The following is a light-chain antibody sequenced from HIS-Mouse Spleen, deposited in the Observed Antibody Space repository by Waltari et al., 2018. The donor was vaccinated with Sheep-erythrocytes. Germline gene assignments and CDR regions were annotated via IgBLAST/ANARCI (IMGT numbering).Light chain of an antibody. Sequence: DIQMTPSPPSLSASAGDRVTITCQANQDISNYLNWYQQKPGKAPKLLIYDASNLETGVPSRFSGSRSGTDFTFTISSLQPEDIATYYCQQYDNLPLTFGGATKVEIK. CDR3: QQYDNLPLT. V-gene: IGKV1-33*01. J-gene: IGKJ4*01. CDR1: QDISNY. CDR2: DAS.